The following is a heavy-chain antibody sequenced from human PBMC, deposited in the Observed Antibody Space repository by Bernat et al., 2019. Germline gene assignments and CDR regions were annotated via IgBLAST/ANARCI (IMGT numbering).Heavy chain of an antibody. D-gene: IGHD6-13*01. CDR3: AKDRPGQQLVGGFDY. CDR1: GFTFSSYG. Sequence: QVQLVESGGGGVQPGRSLRLSCAASGFTFSSYGMHWVRQAPGKGLEWVAVISYDGSNKYYADSVKGRFTISRDNSKNTLYLQMNSLRAEDTAVYYCAKDRPGQQLVGGFDYWGQGTLVTVSS. J-gene: IGHJ4*02. CDR2: ISYDGSNK. V-gene: IGHV3-30*18.